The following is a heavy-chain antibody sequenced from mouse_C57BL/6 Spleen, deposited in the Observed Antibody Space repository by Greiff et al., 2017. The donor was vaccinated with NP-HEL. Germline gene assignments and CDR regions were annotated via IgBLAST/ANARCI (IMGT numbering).Heavy chain of an antibody. CDR3: ASYYGSSYVLAY. CDR1: GFTFSDYY. CDR2: INYDGSST. D-gene: IGHD1-1*01. Sequence: EVQLVESEGGLVQPGSSMKLSCTASGFTFSDYYMAWVRQVPEKGLEWVANINYDGSSTYYLDSLKSRFIISRDNAKNILYLQMSSLKSEDTATYYCASYYGSSYVLAYWGQGTLVTVSA. V-gene: IGHV5-16*01. J-gene: IGHJ3*01.